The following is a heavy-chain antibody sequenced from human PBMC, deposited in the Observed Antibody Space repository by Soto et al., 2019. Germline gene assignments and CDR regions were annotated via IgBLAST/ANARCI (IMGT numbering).Heavy chain of an antibody. CDR3: AKDMASTVRTGGYFQH. CDR2: ISWNSGSI. V-gene: IGHV3-9*01. Sequence: GGSLRLSCAASGFTFDDYAMHWVRQAPGKGLEWVSGISWNSGSIGYADSVKGRFTISRDNAKNSLYLQMNSLRAEDTALYYCAKDMASTVRTGGYFQHWGQGTLVTVSS. J-gene: IGHJ1*01. D-gene: IGHD4-17*01. CDR1: GFTFDDYA.